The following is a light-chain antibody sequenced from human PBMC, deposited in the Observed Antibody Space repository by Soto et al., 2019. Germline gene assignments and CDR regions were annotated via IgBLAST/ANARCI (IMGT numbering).Light chain of an antibody. CDR3: TSYAGGNNV. J-gene: IGLJ1*01. Sequence: QSALTQPPSASGSPGQSVTISCTGTSSDVGGYNYVSWYQQHPGKVPKLMVYEVNKRPSGVPDRFSGSKSGNTASLTVSGLTAADGADFNCTSYAGGNNVFGTGTKVTVL. CDR2: EVN. V-gene: IGLV2-8*01. CDR1: SSDVGGYNY.